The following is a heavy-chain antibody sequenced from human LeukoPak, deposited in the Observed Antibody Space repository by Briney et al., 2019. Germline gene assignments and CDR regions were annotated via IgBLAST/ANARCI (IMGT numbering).Heavy chain of an antibody. D-gene: IGHD2-15*01. CDR2: INPNSGGT. CDR1: GYTFTDYY. Sequence: ASVKVSWKASGYTFTDYYMHWVRQAPGQGLEWMGWINPNSGGTNYAQKFQGRVTMTRDTSISTAYMELSRLRSDDTAVYYCARVHCSGGSCYSDYWGQGTLVTVSS. J-gene: IGHJ4*02. V-gene: IGHV1-2*02. CDR3: ARVHCSGGSCYSDY.